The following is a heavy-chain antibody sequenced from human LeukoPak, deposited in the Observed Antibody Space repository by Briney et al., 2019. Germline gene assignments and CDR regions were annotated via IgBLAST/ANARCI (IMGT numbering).Heavy chain of an antibody. CDR3: ARDHSYYFGSQTSTLDV. CDR1: GASVSTGGFC. D-gene: IGHD3-10*01. Sequence: SETLSLTCTISGASVSTGGFCWTWIRQPPGEGLEWIGYIYYTGSVDYNASLKSRLTISLDTSKNRFSLKLNSVTAADTAVYYCARDHSYYFGSQTSTLDVWGQGTAVTVSS. CDR2: IYYTGSV. J-gene: IGHJ6*02. V-gene: IGHV4-31*03.